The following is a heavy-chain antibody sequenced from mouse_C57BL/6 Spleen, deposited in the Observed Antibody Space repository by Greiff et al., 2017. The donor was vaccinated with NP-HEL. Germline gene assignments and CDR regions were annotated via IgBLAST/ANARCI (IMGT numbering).Heavy chain of an antibody. J-gene: IGHJ1*03. V-gene: IGHV1-55*01. Sequence: QVQLQQPGAELVKPGASVKMSCKASGYTFTSYWITWVKQRPGQGLEWIGDIYPGSGSTNYNEKFKSKATLTVDTSSSTAYMQLSSLTSEDSAVYYCAVGGYHGSSLWYFDVWGTGTTGTVSS. CDR3: AVGGYHGSSLWYFDV. D-gene: IGHD1-1*01. CDR1: GYTFTSYW. CDR2: IYPGSGST.